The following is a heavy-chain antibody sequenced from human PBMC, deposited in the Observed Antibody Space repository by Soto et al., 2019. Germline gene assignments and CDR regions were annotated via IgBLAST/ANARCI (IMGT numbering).Heavy chain of an antibody. CDR2: ISGGGGST. J-gene: IGHJ4*02. V-gene: IGHV3-23*01. CDR3: AKLHYDFWSGYYPFDY. CDR1: GFTFSSYA. Sequence: GGSLRLSCAASGFTFSSYAMSWVRQAPGKGLEWVSAISGGGGSTYYADSVKGRFTISRDNSKNTLYLQMNSLRAEDTAVYYCAKLHYDFWSGYYPFDYWGQGTLVTVSS. D-gene: IGHD3-3*01.